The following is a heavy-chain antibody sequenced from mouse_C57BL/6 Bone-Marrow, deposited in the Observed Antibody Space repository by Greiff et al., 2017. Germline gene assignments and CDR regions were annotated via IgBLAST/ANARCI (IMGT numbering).Heavy chain of an antibody. V-gene: IGHV1-80*01. CDR2: IYPGDGDT. CDR1: GYAFSSYW. CDR3: ARNWDGGYYFDY. Sequence: LMESGAELVKPGASVKISCKASGYAFSSYWMNWVKQRPGKGLEWIGQIYPGDGDTNYNGKFKGKATLTADKSSSTAYMQLSSLTSEDSAVYFCARNWDGGYYFDYWGQGTTLTVSS. J-gene: IGHJ2*01. D-gene: IGHD4-1*01.